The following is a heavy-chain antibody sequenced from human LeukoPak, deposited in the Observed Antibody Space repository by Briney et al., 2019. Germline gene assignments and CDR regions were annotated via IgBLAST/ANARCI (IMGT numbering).Heavy chain of an antibody. J-gene: IGHJ4*02. V-gene: IGHV3-30*14. CDR3: ARLAAAGYYFDY. Sequence: PGGSLRLSCAASGFTFSYYPMHWVRQAPGKGLEWVTIISYAETNRYYADSVKGRFTISRDNSKNTLHLQMNSLRAEDTAVYYCARLAAAGYYFDYWGQGTLVTVSS. CDR1: GFTFSYYP. CDR2: ISYAETNR. D-gene: IGHD6-25*01.